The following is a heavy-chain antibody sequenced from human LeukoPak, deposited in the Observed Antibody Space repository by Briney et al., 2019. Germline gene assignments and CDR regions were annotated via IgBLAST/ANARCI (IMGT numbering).Heavy chain of an antibody. CDR3: ARGPRGTRAFDI. V-gene: IGHV4-59*01. Sequence: PSETLSLTCTVSGGSISSYYWSWIRQPPGKGLEWIGYIYYSGSTNYNPSLKSRVTISVDTSKNQFSLKLSSVTAADTAMDYCARGPRGTRAFDIWGQGTMVTVSS. CDR1: GGSISSYY. J-gene: IGHJ3*02. D-gene: IGHD3-16*01. CDR2: IYYSGST.